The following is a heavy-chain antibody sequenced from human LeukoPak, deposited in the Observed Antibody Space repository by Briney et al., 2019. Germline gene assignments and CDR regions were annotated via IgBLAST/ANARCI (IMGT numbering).Heavy chain of an antibody. CDR2: ISSSGSTI. J-gene: IGHJ6*04. CDR1: GLTFSNYA. Sequence: GGSLRLSCAAPGLTFSNYAMSWVRQAPGKGLEWVSYISSSGSTIYYADSVKGRFTISRDNAKNSLYLQMNSLRAEDTAVYYCAELGITMIGGVWGKGTTVTISS. V-gene: IGHV3-48*03. D-gene: IGHD3-10*02. CDR3: AELGITMIGGV.